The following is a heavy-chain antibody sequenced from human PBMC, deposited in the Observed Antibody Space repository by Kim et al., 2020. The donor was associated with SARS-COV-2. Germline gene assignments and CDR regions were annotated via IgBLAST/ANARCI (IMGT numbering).Heavy chain of an antibody. CDR3: AREDSSSWYSGIDY. V-gene: IGHV4-59*01. Sequence: SETLSLTCTVSGGSISSYYWSWIRQPPGKGLEWIGYIYYSGSTNYNPSLKSRVTISVDTSKNQFSLKLSSVTAADTAVYYCAREDSSSWYSGIDYWGQGTLVTVSS. CDR1: GGSISSYY. CDR2: IYYSGST. J-gene: IGHJ4*02. D-gene: IGHD6-13*01.